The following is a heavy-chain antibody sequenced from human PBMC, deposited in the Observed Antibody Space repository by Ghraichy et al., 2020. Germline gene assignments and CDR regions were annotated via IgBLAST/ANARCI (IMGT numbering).Heavy chain of an antibody. V-gene: IGHV3-74*01. CDR1: GFSFSNYW. Sequence: GGSLRLSCVASGFSFSNYWMHWVRQAPGKGLVWVSRISDDGSITTYADSVKDRFTISRDNAKNTLYLQMNSLRAEDTAVYFCARVRECSSTSCYSFFGYWGQGTLVPVSS. D-gene: IGHD2-2*01. J-gene: IGHJ4*02. CDR3: ARVRECSSTSCYSFFGY. CDR2: ISDDGSIT.